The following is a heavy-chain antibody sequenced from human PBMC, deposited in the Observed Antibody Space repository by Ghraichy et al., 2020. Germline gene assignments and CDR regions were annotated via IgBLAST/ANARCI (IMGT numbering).Heavy chain of an antibody. CDR3: ARDRWAADDYGSGTYYIDF. J-gene: IGHJ4*02. D-gene: IGHD3-10*01. V-gene: IGHV3-11*04. Sequence: LSLTCAASGFTFSGYYMSWIRQAPGEGLECVSYISSSGSSIYYADSVKGRFTISRDNAKNSLYLQMNSLRAEDTAVYYCARDRWAADDYGSGTYYIDFWGQGTLVTVSS. CDR2: ISSSGSSI. CDR1: GFTFSGYY.